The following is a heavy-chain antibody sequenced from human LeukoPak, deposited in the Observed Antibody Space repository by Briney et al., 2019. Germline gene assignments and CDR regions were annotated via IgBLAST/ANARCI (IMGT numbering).Heavy chain of an antibody. J-gene: IGHJ4*02. D-gene: IGHD5-18*01. CDR3: AKPRGPRTYSYGQDY. CDR2: FSGSGGST. CDR1: GFTFSSYA. Sequence: PGGSLRLSCAASGFTFSSYAMSWVRQAPGKGLEWVSGFSGSGGSTYNADSVKGRFTISRDNSKNTLYLQMNSLRAEDTAVYYCAKPRGPRTYSYGQDYWGQGTLVTVSS. V-gene: IGHV3-23*01.